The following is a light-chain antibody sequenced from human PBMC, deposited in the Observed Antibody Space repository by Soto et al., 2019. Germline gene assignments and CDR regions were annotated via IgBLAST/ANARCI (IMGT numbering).Light chain of an antibody. CDR1: QGISTY. CDR2: AAS. Sequence: DILMTQSPSSQSASVRGRVTITCPASQGISTYLNCYQQKPGKAPKLLIYAASSLQSGVPSRFSGSGSETDFTLTISSLQPEDFATYSCQQSYSTTWTFGQGTKVDIK. V-gene: IGKV1-39*01. CDR3: QQSYSTTWT. J-gene: IGKJ1*01.